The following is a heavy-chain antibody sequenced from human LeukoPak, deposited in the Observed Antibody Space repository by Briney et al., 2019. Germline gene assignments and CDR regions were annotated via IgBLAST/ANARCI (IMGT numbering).Heavy chain of an antibody. J-gene: IGHJ3*02. Sequence: GASVKVSCKASGYTFTSYYMHWVRQAPGQGLEWMGIINPSGGSTSYAQKFQGRVTMTRDTSTSTVYMELSSLRSEDTAVYYCAREGYSSGWTPNDAFDIWGQGTMVTVSS. CDR1: GYTFTSYY. D-gene: IGHD6-19*01. CDR2: INPSGGST. V-gene: IGHV1-46*01. CDR3: AREGYSSGWTPNDAFDI.